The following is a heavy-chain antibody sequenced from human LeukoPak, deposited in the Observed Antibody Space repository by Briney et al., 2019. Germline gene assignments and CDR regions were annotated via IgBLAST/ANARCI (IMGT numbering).Heavy chain of an antibody. CDR3: ARSRWWGGVATTGLFDY. V-gene: IGHV3-48*03. D-gene: IGHD5-12*01. CDR1: GFTFSSYD. CDR2: ISISGSTI. J-gene: IGHJ4*02. Sequence: PGGSLRLSCAASGFTFSSYDMNWVRQAPGKGLEWVSYISISGSTIYYADSVKGRFTISRDNAKNALYLQMNSLRAEDTAVYYCARSRWWGGVATTGLFDYWGQETLVTVSS.